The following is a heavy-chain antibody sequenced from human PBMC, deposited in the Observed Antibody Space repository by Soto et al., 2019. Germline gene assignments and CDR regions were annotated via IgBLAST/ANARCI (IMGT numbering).Heavy chain of an antibody. CDR1: GGSISSDY. Sequence: QVQLQESGPGLVKPSETLSLTCTVSGGSISSDYWHWIRQSPGKGLEWIGYVSYSGSTNYNPSLKSRVTVSVDTSKNQFSLRLISVTAADTAVYYRARDVASGRYGNFDYWGQGSLVTVSS. J-gene: IGHJ4*02. V-gene: IGHV4-59*01. D-gene: IGHD6-19*01. CDR3: ARDVASGRYGNFDY. CDR2: VSYSGST.